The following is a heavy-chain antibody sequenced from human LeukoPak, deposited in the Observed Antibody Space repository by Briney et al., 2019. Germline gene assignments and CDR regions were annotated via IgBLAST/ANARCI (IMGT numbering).Heavy chain of an antibody. V-gene: IGHV4-39*01. Sequence: PSETLSLTCTVSGGSISSSSYYWGWIRQPPGKGLEWIGSIYYSGSTYYNPSLKSRVTISVDTSKNQFSLKLSSVTAADTAVYYCARGRTVPVRPNYYMDVWGKGTTVTVSS. CDR2: IYYSGST. CDR1: GGSISSSSYY. D-gene: IGHD4-17*01. J-gene: IGHJ6*03. CDR3: ARGRTVPVRPNYYMDV.